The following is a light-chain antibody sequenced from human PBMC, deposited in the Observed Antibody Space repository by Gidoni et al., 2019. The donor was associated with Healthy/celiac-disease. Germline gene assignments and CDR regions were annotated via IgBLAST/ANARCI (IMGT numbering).Light chain of an antibody. J-gene: IGKJ1*01. CDR1: QSVLYSSNNKNY. V-gene: IGKV4-1*01. CDR3: QQYYSTPWT. CDR2: WAS. Sequence: DIVMTQSPDSLAVSLGERATINGKSSQSVLYSSNNKNYLAWYQQKPGQPPKLLIYWASTRESGVPDRFSASGSGTAFTLTISSLQAEDVAVYYCQQYYSTPWTFGQGTKVEIK.